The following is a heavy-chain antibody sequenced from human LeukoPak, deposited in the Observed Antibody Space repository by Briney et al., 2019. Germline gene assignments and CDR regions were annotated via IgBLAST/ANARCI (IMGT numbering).Heavy chain of an antibody. CDR2: INPNSGGT. D-gene: IGHD1-26*01. V-gene: IGHV1-2*02. CDR3: ASNRGPLSVGAKRDDAFDI. Sequence: ASVKVSCKASGYTFTGYYMHWGRQAPGQGQEWMGWINPNSGGTNYEKKFQGRDTINRDTTRSTEYMEMRRLRYGDTAVYYCASNRGPLSVGAKRDDAFDIWGQGTMVTVSS. CDR1: GYTFTGYY. J-gene: IGHJ3*02.